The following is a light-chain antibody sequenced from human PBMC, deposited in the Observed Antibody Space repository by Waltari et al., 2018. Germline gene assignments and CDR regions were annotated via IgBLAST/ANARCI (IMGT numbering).Light chain of an antibody. CDR2: GAS. V-gene: IGKV3-20*01. CDR1: QTVKNNY. CDR3: QQYGNSPWT. Sequence: EIVLTQSPDTLSLSPGERATLSCRASQTVKNNYLSWFQHKHGQAPRLLFFGASNRATGIPDRFTVSWSGTDFTLTISRLEPEDFAVYYCQQYGNSPWTFGPGTRVEIK. J-gene: IGKJ1*01.